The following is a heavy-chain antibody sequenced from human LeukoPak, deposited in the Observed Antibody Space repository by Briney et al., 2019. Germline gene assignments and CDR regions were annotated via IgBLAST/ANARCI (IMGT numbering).Heavy chain of an antibody. CDR2: IYYSGST. CDR3: AREGGEPNDY. D-gene: IGHD3-16*01. V-gene: IGHV4-39*01. J-gene: IGHJ4*02. CDR1: GGSISSSSYY. Sequence: SETLSLTCTVSGGSISSSSYYWGWIRQPPGKGLEWIGSIYYSGSTYYNPSLKSRVTISVDTSKNQFSLKLSSVTAADTAVYYCAREGGEPNDYWGQGTLVTVSS.